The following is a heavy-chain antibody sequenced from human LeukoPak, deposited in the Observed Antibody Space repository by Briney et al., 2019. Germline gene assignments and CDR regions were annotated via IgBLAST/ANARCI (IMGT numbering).Heavy chain of an antibody. D-gene: IGHD3-22*01. CDR1: GGSFSGYY. V-gene: IGHV4-34*01. CDR3: ARGDDYYDQWYFDY. J-gene: IGHJ4*02. Sequence: PSETLSLTCAVYGGSFSGYYWTWIRQPPGKGLEWIGEINHSGITNYNPSLKSRVTISVDTSKNQFSLKLSSVTAADTAVYYCARGDDYYDQWYFDYWGQGTLVTVSS. CDR2: INHSGIT.